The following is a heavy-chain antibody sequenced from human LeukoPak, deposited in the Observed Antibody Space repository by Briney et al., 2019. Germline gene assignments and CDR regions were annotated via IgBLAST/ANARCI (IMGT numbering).Heavy chain of an antibody. V-gene: IGHV4-59*11. CDR3: AKRDRGGWFDP. CDR1: GGSIRSHH. Sequence: SETLSLTGTVSGGSIRSHHWTWIRQAPGKRLEWIGYTFYTGATYYNPSLRSRVTISIDTSKNQFSLKVTSVTTADTAVYYCAKRDRGGWFDPWGQGTLVTVSS. CDR2: TFYTGAT. J-gene: IGHJ5*02. D-gene: IGHD1-1*01.